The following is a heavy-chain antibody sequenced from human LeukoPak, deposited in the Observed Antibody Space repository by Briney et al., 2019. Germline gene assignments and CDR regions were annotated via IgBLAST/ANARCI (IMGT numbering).Heavy chain of an antibody. J-gene: IGHJ4*02. CDR1: GFTFSYHY. D-gene: IGHD6-6*01. Sequence: QPGGSLSPSCASSGFTFSYHYMDWDRQAPGKGLEGVGRSRNKATSYTTEHAASVKGRFTISRDDSKNSLYLQMNSLKTEDTALYYCARSSVSSDGYWGQGTLVTVSS. CDR3: ARSSVSSDGY. V-gene: IGHV3-72*01. CDR2: SRNKATSYTT.